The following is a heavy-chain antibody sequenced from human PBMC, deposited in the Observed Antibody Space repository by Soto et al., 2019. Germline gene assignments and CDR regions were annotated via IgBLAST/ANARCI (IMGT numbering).Heavy chain of an antibody. CDR3: AKNWKQWLVAGAFDI. J-gene: IGHJ3*02. V-gene: IGHV3-23*01. CDR2: ISASGGVT. CDR1: GFSFSTYA. Sequence: EVQLLESGGGLVQPGGSLRLSCTASGFSFSTYAMNWVRQAPGKGLEWVSVISASGGVTNNADSVKGRFTISRDNSKNTLYLKRKTLRAEDTAIYYCAKNWKQWLVAGAFDIWGQETMVTVSS. D-gene: IGHD6-19*01.